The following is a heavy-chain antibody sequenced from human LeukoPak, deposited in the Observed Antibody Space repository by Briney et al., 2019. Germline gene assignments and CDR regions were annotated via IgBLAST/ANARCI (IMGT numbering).Heavy chain of an antibody. Sequence: GGSLRLSCAASGFTFSSYGMHWVRQAPGKGLEWVAFIRYDGSNKYYADSVKGRFTISRDNSKNTLYLQMNSLRAEDTAVYYCANLALYCSGGSCYSFPDWGQGTLVTVSS. D-gene: IGHD2-15*01. CDR3: ANLALYCSGGSCYSFPD. CDR1: GFTFSSYG. V-gene: IGHV3-30*02. CDR2: IRYDGSNK. J-gene: IGHJ4*02.